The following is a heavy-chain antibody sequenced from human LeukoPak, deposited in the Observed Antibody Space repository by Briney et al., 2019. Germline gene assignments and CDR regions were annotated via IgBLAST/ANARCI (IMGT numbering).Heavy chain of an antibody. D-gene: IGHD4-17*01. CDR2: INPNSGGT. CDR1: GYTFTGYY. J-gene: IGHJ4*02. Sequence: ASMKVSCKASGYTFTGYYMHWVRQAPGQGLEWMGWINPNSGGTNYAQKFQGRVTMTRDTSISTAYMDLSRLRSDDTAVYYCARAIRTVYYFNYWGQGTLVTVSS. CDR3: ARAIRTVYYFNY. V-gene: IGHV1-2*02.